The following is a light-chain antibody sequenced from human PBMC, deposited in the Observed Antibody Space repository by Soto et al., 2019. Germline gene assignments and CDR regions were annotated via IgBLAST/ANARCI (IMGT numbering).Light chain of an antibody. J-gene: IGKJ3*01. Sequence: DTQMAQSPSTLSASVGDRVTITCRASQNIDSRLAWYQQKPGKAPKLLVYDASTLERGVTSTFSGSGSGTDFTLTISSLQPEDFATYYCQQYNSFSLFTFGPGTKVETK. V-gene: IGKV1-5*01. CDR3: QQYNSFSLFT. CDR2: DAS. CDR1: QNIDSR.